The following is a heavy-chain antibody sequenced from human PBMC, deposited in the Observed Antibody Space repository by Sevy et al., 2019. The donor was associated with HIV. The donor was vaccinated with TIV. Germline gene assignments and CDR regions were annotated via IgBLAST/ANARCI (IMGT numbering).Heavy chain of an antibody. CDR2: ISFDGSNK. V-gene: IGHV3-30*18. CDR3: AKEGAYSYTTYFDY. Sequence: GGSLRLSCAASGFSFSGYAIHWIRQAPGKGLEWVAVISFDGSNKYYADSVKGRFTISRDNSKNTLFLQMNSLRAEDTAVYYCAKEGAYSYTTYFDYWGQRTVVTVSS. CDR1: GFSFSGYA. D-gene: IGHD1-26*01. J-gene: IGHJ4*02.